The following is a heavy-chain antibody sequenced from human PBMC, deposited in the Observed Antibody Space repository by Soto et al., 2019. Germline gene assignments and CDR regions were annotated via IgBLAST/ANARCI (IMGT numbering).Heavy chain of an antibody. CDR3: AKVPLRYFDWSRLYGMDV. J-gene: IGHJ6*02. D-gene: IGHD3-9*01. CDR2: ISGSGGST. CDR1: GFTFSSYA. V-gene: IGHV3-23*01. Sequence: GGSLRLSCAASGFTFSSYAVSWVRQAPGKGLEWVSAISGSGGSTYYADSVKGRFTISRDNSKNTLYLQMNSLRAEDTAVYYCAKVPLRYFDWSRLYGMDVWGQGTTVTVSS.